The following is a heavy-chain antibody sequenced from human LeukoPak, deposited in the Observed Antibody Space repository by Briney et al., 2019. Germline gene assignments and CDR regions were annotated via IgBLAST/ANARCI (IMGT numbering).Heavy chain of an antibody. CDR2: ISGSGGST. Sequence: GGSLRLSCAASGFTFSSYAMSWVRQAPGKGLEWVSAISGSGGSTYYADSVKGRFTISRDNSKNTLYLQMNSLRAEDTAVYYCAREPRYCSGGSCYYGMDVWGQGTTVTVSS. J-gene: IGHJ6*02. D-gene: IGHD2-15*01. CDR3: AREPRYCSGGSCYYGMDV. CDR1: GFTFSSYA. V-gene: IGHV3-23*01.